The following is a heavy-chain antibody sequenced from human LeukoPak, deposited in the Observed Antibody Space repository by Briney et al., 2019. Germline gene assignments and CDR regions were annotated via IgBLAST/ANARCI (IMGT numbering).Heavy chain of an antibody. D-gene: IGHD3-3*02. Sequence: GGSLRLSCAASGFTFSRSWMSWVRQVPGKGLEWVANINQDGSEKYYVDSVKGRFTISRDKAKNSLYLHMNSLRAEDTAVYYCARDSEYSISLYNWFDPWGQGTLVTVSS. CDR3: ARDSEYSISLYNWFDP. CDR2: INQDGSEK. V-gene: IGHV3-7*01. J-gene: IGHJ5*02. CDR1: GFTFSRSW.